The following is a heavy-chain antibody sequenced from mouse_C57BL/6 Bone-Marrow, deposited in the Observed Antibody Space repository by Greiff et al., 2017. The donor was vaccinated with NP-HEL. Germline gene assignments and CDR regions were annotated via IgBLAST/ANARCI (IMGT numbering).Heavy chain of an antibody. D-gene: IGHD1-1*01. Sequence: EVMLVESGGGLVQPGGSLSLSCAASGFTFTDYYMSWVRQPPGKALEWLGFIRNKANGYTTEYSASVKGRFTISRDNSHSILYLQMNALRAEDSATYYCARSKFMTTRGYFDVWGTGTTVTVSS. CDR1: GFTFTDYY. CDR2: IRNKANGYTT. J-gene: IGHJ1*03. CDR3: ARSKFMTTRGYFDV. V-gene: IGHV7-3*01.